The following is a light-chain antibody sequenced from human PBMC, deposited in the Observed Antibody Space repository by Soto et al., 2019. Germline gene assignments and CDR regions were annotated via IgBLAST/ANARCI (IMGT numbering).Light chain of an antibody. CDR1: SSNIGSNY. V-gene: IGLV1-47*02. J-gene: IGLJ2*01. Sequence: QPVLTQPPSASGTPGQRVTISCSGSSSNIGSNYVYWYQQLPGTAPKLLIYSNNKRPSGVPDRFSGSKSGTSASLAISGLRSEDEADYYCAAWDDSLIGNVVFGVCTKLTVL. CDR2: SNN. CDR3: AAWDDSLIGNVV.